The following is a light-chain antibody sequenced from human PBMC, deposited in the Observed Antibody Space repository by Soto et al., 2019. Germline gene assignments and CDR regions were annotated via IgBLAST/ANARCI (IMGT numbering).Light chain of an antibody. CDR1: QGISTF. V-gene: IGKV1-39*01. CDR3: QQYYSYPRT. Sequence: DIQMTQSPSSLSTSVGDRVTITCRASQGISTFLNWYQQKPGKAPRLLIYAASRLQSGVPARFSGSGVETDFTLTITSLQPEDFATYYCQQYYSYPRTFGQGTKVDI. J-gene: IGKJ1*01. CDR2: AAS.